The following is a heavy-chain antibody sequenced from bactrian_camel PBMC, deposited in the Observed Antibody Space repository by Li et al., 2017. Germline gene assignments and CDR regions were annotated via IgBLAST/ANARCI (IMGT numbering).Heavy chain of an antibody. CDR1: GFTFSNYY. D-gene: IGHD5*01. CDR3: PVENGRTSCNGYGY. J-gene: IGHJ4*01. V-gene: IGHV3S5*01. Sequence: HVQLVESGGGLVQPGVSLRLSCAASGFTFSNYYMSWVRQAPGKGLEWVSSIYSGGTNTYYADSVKGQFTISRDNAKNTVYLQMNSLKPEDTAMYNCPVENGRTSCNGYGYWGQGTQVTVS. CDR2: IYSGGTNT.